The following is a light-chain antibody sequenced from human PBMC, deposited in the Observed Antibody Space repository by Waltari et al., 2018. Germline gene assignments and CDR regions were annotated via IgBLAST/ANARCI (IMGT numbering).Light chain of an antibody. CDR2: KNN. V-gene: IGLV1-47*01. CDR1: SSNIGGNF. CDR3: AAWDDNLTGPL. Sequence: SVLTQPPSASGTPGQTVTIPCSGSSSNIGGNFVYWYQQLPGMAPQLLIYKNNQRPCGVPDRCSGSKAGTSASLAISGLRSDDEAEYYCAAWDDNLTGPLFGGGTKVTVL. J-gene: IGLJ3*02.